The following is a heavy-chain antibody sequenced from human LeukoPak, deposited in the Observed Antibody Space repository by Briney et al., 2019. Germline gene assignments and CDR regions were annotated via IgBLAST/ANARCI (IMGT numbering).Heavy chain of an antibody. V-gene: IGHV3-48*01. J-gene: IGHJ6*03. CDR2: ISSSSSTI. CDR1: GFTFSSYS. CDR3: ARDAYCSSTGCYLDV. Sequence: PGGSLRLSCAASGFTFSSYSMNWVRQAPGKGLEWVSYISSSSSTIYYADSVKGRLAISRDKSKNTVSLQMNSLRAEDTAVYYCARDAYCSSTGCYLDVWGKGTTVTVSS. D-gene: IGHD2-2*01.